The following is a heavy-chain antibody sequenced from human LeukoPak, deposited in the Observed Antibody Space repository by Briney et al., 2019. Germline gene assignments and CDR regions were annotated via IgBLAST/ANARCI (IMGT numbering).Heavy chain of an antibody. D-gene: IGHD6-13*01. V-gene: IGHV1-24*01. J-gene: IGHJ6*02. CDR2: FTPEAGET. CDR3: ATGQIQRIAAAGSSQVPFYYYYYGMDV. CDR1: GYTLTELS. Sequence: RASVKVFCKVSGYTLTELSMHWVRQPPGKGLEWLGGFTPEAGETINAQKFQGRVTMTEDTSTDTAYMELSSLRSEDTAVYYCATGQIQRIAAAGSSQVPFYYYYYGMDVWGQGTTVTVSS.